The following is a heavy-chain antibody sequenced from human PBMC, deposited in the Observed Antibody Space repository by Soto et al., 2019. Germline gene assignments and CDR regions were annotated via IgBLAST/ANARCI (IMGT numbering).Heavy chain of an antibody. Sequence: QVQLQQWGAGLLKPSETLSLTCAVYGGSFSGYYWSWIRQPPGKGLEWIGEINHSGSTNYNPSLKSRVTISVDTSKNQFSLKLSSVTAADTAVYYRARGGYSSSWYFSHYNWFDPWGQGTLVTVSS. CDR3: ARGGYSSSWYFSHYNWFDP. V-gene: IGHV4-34*01. J-gene: IGHJ5*02. D-gene: IGHD6-13*01. CDR2: INHSGST. CDR1: GGSFSGYY.